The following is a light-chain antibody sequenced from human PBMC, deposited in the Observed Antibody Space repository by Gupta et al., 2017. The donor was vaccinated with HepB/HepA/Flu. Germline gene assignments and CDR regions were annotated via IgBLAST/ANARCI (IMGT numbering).Light chain of an antibody. CDR2: AAS. Sequence: DIQMTQSPSSVSASVGDRVNITCRASQDISYFLAWYQQKPGKAPKLLIYAASRLQSGVPSRFSDSASGTDFTLTISRLQPDDFATYYCHQANSFPITFGQGTRLEIK. CDR3: HQANSFPIT. V-gene: IGKV1-12*01. CDR1: QDISYF. J-gene: IGKJ5*01.